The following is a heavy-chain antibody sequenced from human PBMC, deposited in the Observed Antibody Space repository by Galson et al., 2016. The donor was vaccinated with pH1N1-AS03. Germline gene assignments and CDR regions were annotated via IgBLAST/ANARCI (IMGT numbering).Heavy chain of an antibody. CDR3: ARVEYYYHSNGFYPWHFDY. Sequence: SVKASCKASGGTFSNYAISWVRQAPGQGLEWMGGFIPILGTVNYAQKFQGRVTITADESTSAAYMELSSLRSEDTAVYYCARVEYYYHSNGFYPWHFDYWGQGTLVTVSS. CDR2: FIPILGTV. J-gene: IGHJ4*02. D-gene: IGHD3-22*01. CDR1: GGTFSNYA. V-gene: IGHV1-69*13.